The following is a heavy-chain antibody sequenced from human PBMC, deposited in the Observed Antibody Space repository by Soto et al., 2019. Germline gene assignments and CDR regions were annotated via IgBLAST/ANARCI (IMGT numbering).Heavy chain of an antibody. CDR3: AKRLGINPFGSYGLEV. D-gene: IGHD3-9*01. J-gene: IGHJ6*02. Sequence: VELVQSGAEVKKPGSSVKVSCKASGGNFITFAISWVRQAPGQVLEWMGVIIPISSTTKSAHKFQDRFTISADASSSTVHTDLRSRKSEATAIYFCAKRLGINPFGSYGLEVWGQGTTVTGSS. CDR2: IIPISSTT. V-gene: IGHV1-69*01. CDR1: GGNFITFA.